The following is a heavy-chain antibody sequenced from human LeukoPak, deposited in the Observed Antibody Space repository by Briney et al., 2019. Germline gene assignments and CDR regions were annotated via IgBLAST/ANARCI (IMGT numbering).Heavy chain of an antibody. CDR1: GGSFSGYH. D-gene: IGHD1-26*01. CDR3: ARIQWELTSGFDY. Sequence: SETLSLTCAVYGGSFSGYHWSWIRQPPGKGLEWIGEINHSGSTNYNPSLKSRVTISVDTSKNQFSLKLSSVTAADTAVYCCARIQWELTSGFDYWGQGTLVTASS. CDR2: INHSGST. J-gene: IGHJ4*02. V-gene: IGHV4-34*01.